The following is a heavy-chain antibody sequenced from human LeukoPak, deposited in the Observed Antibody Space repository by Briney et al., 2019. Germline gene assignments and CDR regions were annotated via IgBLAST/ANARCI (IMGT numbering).Heavy chain of an antibody. CDR2: INPNSGGT. V-gene: IGHV1-2*02. CDR1: GYTFTGHY. J-gene: IGHJ4*02. CDR3: ASITGYSGYDFDY. D-gene: IGHD5-12*01. Sequence: ASVKVSCKASGYTFTGHYMHWVRQAPGQGLEWMGWINPNSGGTNYAQKFQGRVTMTRDTSISTAYMELSRLRSDDTAVYYCASITGYSGYDFDYWGQGTLVTVSS.